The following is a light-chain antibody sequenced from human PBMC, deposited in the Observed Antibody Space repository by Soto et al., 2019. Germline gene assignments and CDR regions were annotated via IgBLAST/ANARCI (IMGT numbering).Light chain of an antibody. Sequence: EIVVTQSPATLSLSPGERATLSCRASQSVSSYLAWYQQKPGQAPRLLIYGASSRATGITDRFSGSGSGTDFTLTISRLEPEDFAVYYCQQYGSSPRTFGRGTKV. CDR3: QQYGSSPRT. CDR2: GAS. V-gene: IGKV3-20*01. J-gene: IGKJ1*01. CDR1: QSVSSY.